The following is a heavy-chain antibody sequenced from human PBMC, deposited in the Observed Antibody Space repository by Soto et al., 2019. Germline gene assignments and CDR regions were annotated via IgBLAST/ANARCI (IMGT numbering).Heavy chain of an antibody. Sequence: PSETLSLTCTVSGGSISSSSYYWGWIRQPPGKGLEWIGSIYYSGSTYYNPSLKSRVTISVDTSKNQFSLKLSSVTAADTAVYYCARLYTGRYDFWSGYSPYYYYYMDGWGKGTTVTVSS. V-gene: IGHV4-39*01. CDR2: IYYSGST. CDR3: ARLYTGRYDFWSGYSPYYYYYMDG. J-gene: IGHJ6*03. D-gene: IGHD3-3*01. CDR1: GGSISSSSYY.